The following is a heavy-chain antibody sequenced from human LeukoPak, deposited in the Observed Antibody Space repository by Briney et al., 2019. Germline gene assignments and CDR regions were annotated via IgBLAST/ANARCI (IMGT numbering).Heavy chain of an antibody. Sequence: GSLRLSCAASGFTFSTYWMSWVRQPPGKGLEWIGEINHSGSTNYNPSLKSRVTISVDTSKNQFSLKLSSVTAADTAVYYCARGLGEEYCSSTSCLLGDYWGQGTLVTVSS. CDR3: ARGLGEEYCSSTSCLLGDY. CDR1: GFTFSTYW. J-gene: IGHJ4*02. V-gene: IGHV4-34*01. D-gene: IGHD2-2*01. CDR2: INHSGST.